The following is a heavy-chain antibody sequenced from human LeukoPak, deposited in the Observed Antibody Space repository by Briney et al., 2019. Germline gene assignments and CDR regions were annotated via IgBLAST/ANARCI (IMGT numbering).Heavy chain of an antibody. J-gene: IGHJ3*02. CDR1: GFTFSSYG. Sequence: GGSLRLSCAASGFTFSSYGMHWVRQAPGKGLEWVAYICYGGSNKYYADSVKGRFTISRDNSKNTLYLQMNSLRAEDTAVYYCARSQDAFDIWGQGTMVTVSS. V-gene: IGHV3-33*08. CDR2: ICYGGSNK. CDR3: ARSQDAFDI.